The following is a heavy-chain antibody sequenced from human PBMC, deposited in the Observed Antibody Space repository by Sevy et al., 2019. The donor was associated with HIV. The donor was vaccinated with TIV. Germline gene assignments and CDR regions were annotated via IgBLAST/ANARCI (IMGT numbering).Heavy chain of an antibody. CDR3: AKGGYYDSSGYLPFDY. CDR2: ISDSGGST. J-gene: IGHJ4*02. Sequence: GGSLRLSCAASGFTFSSYAMRWVRQAPGKGLEWVSAISDSGGSTYYADSVKGLVTISRDNSKNTLYLLMNSLRAEDTAVYYCAKGGYYDSSGYLPFDYWGQRTLVTVSS. V-gene: IGHV3-23*01. D-gene: IGHD3-22*01. CDR1: GFTFSSYA.